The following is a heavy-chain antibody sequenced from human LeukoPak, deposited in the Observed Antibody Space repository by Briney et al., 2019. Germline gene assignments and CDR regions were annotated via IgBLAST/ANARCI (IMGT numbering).Heavy chain of an antibody. CDR3: ARTSGIVGATLGFDY. V-gene: IGHV4-61*02. Sequence: SETLSLTCTVSGGSISSGSYYWSWIRQPAGKGLEWIGRIYTSGSTNYNPSLKSRVTISVDTSKNQFSLKLSSVTAADTAVYYCARTSGIVGATLGFDYWGQGTLVTVSS. D-gene: IGHD1-26*01. CDR1: GGSISSGSYY. CDR2: IYTSGST. J-gene: IGHJ4*02.